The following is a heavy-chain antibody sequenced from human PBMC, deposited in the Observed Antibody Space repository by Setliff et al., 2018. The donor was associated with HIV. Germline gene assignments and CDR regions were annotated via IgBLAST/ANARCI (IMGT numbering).Heavy chain of an antibody. Sequence: SETLSLTCTVSGDPIFIGGYYWSWIRQHPGGGLEWIGYIYHTGKTYYNPSLQSRIIMSLDMSQNQFSLKLSSVTAADTAVYYCAKEGNSVDNWLDPWGQGALVTVSS. J-gene: IGHJ5*02. CDR1: GDPIFIGGYY. CDR2: IYHTGKT. D-gene: IGHD1-26*01. V-gene: IGHV4-31*02. CDR3: AKEGNSVDNWLDP.